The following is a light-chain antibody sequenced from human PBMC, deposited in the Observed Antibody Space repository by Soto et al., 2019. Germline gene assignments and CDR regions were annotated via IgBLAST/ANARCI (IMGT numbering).Light chain of an antibody. J-gene: IGKJ1*01. CDR1: QSISTF. Sequence: EVVLTLSPATLSLSPGEKTTLFCRASQSISTFLACYQQKPGLAPRLLIYDASNRATGIPNRFSGSGSGTDFTLTISSLEPEDFAVYYCQQCANWPPTWSFGQGTKVEIK. CDR2: DAS. CDR3: QQCANWPPTWS. V-gene: IGKV3-11*01.